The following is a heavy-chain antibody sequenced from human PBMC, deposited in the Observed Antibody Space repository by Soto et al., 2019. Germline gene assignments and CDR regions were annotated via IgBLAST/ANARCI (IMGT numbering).Heavy chain of an antibody. CDR3: ARDRGAGYCSGGSCYYFDY. J-gene: IGHJ4*02. CDR1: GGTFSSYA. Sequence: QMQLVQSGAEVKKPGSSVKVSCKASGGTFSSYAISWVRQAPGQGLEWMGGIIPIFGTANYAQKFQGRVTITADASTSTAYMELSSLRSEDTAVYYCARDRGAGYCSGGSCYYFDYWGQGTLVTVSS. D-gene: IGHD2-15*01. CDR2: IIPIFGTA. V-gene: IGHV1-69*01.